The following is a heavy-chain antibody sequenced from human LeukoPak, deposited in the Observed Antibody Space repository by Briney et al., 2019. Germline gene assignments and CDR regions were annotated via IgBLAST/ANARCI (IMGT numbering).Heavy chain of an antibody. Sequence: GRSLRLSCAASGFTFDDYAMHWVRQAPGKGLEWVSGISWNSGSIGYADSVKGRFTISRDNSKNTLYLQMNSLRAEDTAVYYCAKDPSYSTMVRGVISFDYWGQGTLVTVSS. CDR2: ISWNSGSI. J-gene: IGHJ4*02. CDR1: GFTFDDYA. D-gene: IGHD3-10*01. V-gene: IGHV3-9*01. CDR3: AKDPSYSTMVRGVISFDY.